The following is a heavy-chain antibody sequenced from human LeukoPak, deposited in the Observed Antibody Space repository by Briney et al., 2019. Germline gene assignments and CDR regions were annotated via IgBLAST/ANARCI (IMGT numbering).Heavy chain of an antibody. Sequence: SETLSLTCAVYGGSFSGYYWSWIRQPPGKGLEWIGEINHSGSTNYNPSLKSRVTISVDTSKNQFSLKLSFVTAADTAVYYCARHQYGMNVWGQGTTVTVSS. CDR1: GGSFSGYY. J-gene: IGHJ6*02. CDR2: INHSGST. V-gene: IGHV4-34*01. CDR3: ARHQYGMNV.